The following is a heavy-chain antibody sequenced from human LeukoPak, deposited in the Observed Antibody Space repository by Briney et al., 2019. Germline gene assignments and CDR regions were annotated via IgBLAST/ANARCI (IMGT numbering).Heavy chain of an antibody. D-gene: IGHD3-10*01. Sequence: SETLSLTCAVYGGSFSGYYWSWIRQPPGKGLEWIGEINHSGSTNYNPSLKSRVTISVDTSKNQFSLKLSSVTAADTAVYYCARYNGFGPDYWGQGTLVAVSS. CDR2: INHSGST. CDR3: ARYNGFGPDY. V-gene: IGHV4-34*01. CDR1: GGSFSGYY. J-gene: IGHJ4*02.